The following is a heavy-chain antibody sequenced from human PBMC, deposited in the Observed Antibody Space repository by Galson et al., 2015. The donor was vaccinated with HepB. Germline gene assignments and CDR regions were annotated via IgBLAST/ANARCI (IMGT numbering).Heavy chain of an antibody. J-gene: IGHJ4*02. CDR2: IIPILGMA. CDR3: AREGTTVTTWPIDY. V-gene: IGHV1-69*04. D-gene: IGHD4-17*01. CDR1: GGTFSSYT. Sequence: SVKVSCKASGGTFSSYTISWVRQAPGQGLEWMGRIIPILGMANYAQKFQGRVTITADKSTGTAYMELSSLRSEDTAVYYCAREGTTVTTWPIDYWGQGTLVTVSS.